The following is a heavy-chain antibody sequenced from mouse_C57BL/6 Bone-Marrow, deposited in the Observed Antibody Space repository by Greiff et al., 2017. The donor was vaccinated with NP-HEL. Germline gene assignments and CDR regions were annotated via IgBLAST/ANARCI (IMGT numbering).Heavy chain of an antibody. D-gene: IGHD1-1*01. CDR2: IWSGGST. Sequence: VQLQESGPGLVQPSQSLSITCTVSGFSLTSYGVHWVRQSPGKGLEWLGVIWSGGSTDYNAAFISRLSISKDNSKSQVFFKMNSLQADDTAIYYCARKNGTTVVPMRYWGQGTSVTVSS. CDR3: ARKNGTTVVPMRY. V-gene: IGHV2-2*01. J-gene: IGHJ4*01. CDR1: GFSLTSYG.